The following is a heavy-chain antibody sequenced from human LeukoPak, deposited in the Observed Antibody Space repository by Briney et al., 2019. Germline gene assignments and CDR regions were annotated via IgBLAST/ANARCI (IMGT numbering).Heavy chain of an antibody. Sequence: GGSLRLSCVDSGFTFSIYSMNWVRQAPGKGLEWVSYISSSSSSIIYYADSVKGRFTISRDNAKNSLYLQMNSLRAEDTAVYYCARDGGYGDFSYYFDYWGQGTLVTVSS. CDR1: GFTFSIYS. J-gene: IGHJ4*02. CDR3: ARDGGYGDFSYYFDY. D-gene: IGHD4-17*01. V-gene: IGHV3-48*04. CDR2: ISSSSSSII.